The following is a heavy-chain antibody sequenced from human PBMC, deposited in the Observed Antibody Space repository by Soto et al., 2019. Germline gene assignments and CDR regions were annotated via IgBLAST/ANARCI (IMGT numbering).Heavy chain of an antibody. D-gene: IGHD6-6*01. J-gene: IGHJ4*02. CDR3: ARRGWGSPSFFDY. Sequence: PSETLSLTCTVSGASITSLYYYWGWIRQPPGKGLEWIGSSYHSGSTYYAPSLMSRVAMSVDTSKNQFSLKLNSVTAADTAVYYCARRGWGSPSFFDYWGQGTLVTVSS. CDR1: GASITSLYYY. V-gene: IGHV4-39*01. CDR2: SYHSGST.